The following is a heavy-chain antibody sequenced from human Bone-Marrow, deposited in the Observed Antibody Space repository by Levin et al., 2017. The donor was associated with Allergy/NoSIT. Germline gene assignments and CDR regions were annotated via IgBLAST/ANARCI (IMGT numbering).Heavy chain of an antibody. CDR1: GFTFSSYS. CDR2: ISSSSSYI. J-gene: IGHJ2*01. Sequence: GGSLRLSCAASGFTFSSYSMNWVRQAPGKGLEWVSSISSSSSYIYYADSVKGRFTISRDNAKNSLYLQMNSLRAEDTAVYYCARDRSLRGPGYFDLWGRGTLVTVSS. D-gene: IGHD4-17*01. CDR3: ARDRSLRGPGYFDL. V-gene: IGHV3-21*01.